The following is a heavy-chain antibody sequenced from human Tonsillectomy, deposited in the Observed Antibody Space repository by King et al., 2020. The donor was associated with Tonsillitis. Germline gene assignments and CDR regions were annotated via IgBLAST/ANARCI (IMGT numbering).Heavy chain of an antibody. CDR2: IRSKAYGGTT. CDR3: TRADYYGSGSYWFNY. CDR1: GFTFGDYA. Sequence: VQLVESGGGLVQPGRSLRLSCTASGFTFGDYAMSWFRQAPGKGLEWVGFIRSKAYGGTTEYAASVKGRFTISRDYSKSVAYLQMNSLKTEDTAVYYCTRADYYGSGSYWFNYWGQGALVTVSS. J-gene: IGHJ4*02. D-gene: IGHD3-10*01. V-gene: IGHV3-49*03.